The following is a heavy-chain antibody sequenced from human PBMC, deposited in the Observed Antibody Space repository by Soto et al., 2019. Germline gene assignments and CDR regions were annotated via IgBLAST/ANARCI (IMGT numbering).Heavy chain of an antibody. Sequence: QLQLQESGPGLVKPSETLSLTCSVSGGSISSSSYYWGWIRQPPGKGLEWIGSIYYSGSTYYNPSLKTRVTXXVXTXXNQLSLKLGSVTAADTAVYYCASRIATSGTHYFDYWGQGTLVTVSS. D-gene: IGHD6-13*01. CDR1: GGSISSSSYY. J-gene: IGHJ4*02. CDR2: IYYSGST. CDR3: ASRIATSGTHYFDY. V-gene: IGHV4-39*01.